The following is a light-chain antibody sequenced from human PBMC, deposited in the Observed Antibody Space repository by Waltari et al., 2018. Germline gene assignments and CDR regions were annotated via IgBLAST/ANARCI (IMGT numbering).Light chain of an antibody. CDR2: YAN. J-gene: IGKJ3*01. CDR3: QQGNNYPFT. Sequence: IQMSQSPSSLSASVGDRVTITCRASQGISSYLNCYQQKPGKAPKLLIYYANSLASGVPSRFSGSGSGTEFTLTISSLQAEDFATYYCQQGNNYPFTFGPGTKLDIK. V-gene: IGKV1-13*01. CDR1: QGISSY.